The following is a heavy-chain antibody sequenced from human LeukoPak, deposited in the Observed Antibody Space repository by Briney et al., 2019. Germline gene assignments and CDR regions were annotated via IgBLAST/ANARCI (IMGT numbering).Heavy chain of an antibody. CDR1: GGSISSSNYY. CDR3: ARVQYYFDSGAFYKKGSYYYYMDV. CDR2: IYYRGST. D-gene: IGHD3-22*01. Sequence: KSSETLSLTCTVSGGSISSSNYYWGWLRHPPVKGLEWIGSIYYRGSTFYNLSLKSRVSISVDTSKNQFALKLSSVTAADTAVYYCARVQYYFDSGAFYKKGSYYYYMDVWGKGTPVT. J-gene: IGHJ6*03. V-gene: IGHV4-39*06.